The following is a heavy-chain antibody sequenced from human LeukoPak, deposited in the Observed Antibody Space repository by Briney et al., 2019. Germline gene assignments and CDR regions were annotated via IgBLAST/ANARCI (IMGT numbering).Heavy chain of an antibody. CDR1: GLTFDDYA. V-gene: IGHV3-9*01. CDR3: AKDSLAYYYDSSGYVDY. Sequence: GGSLRLSCAASGLTFDDYAMHWVRQAPGKGLEWVSGISWNSGSIGYADSVKGRFTISRDNAKNSLYLQMNSLRAEDTALYYCAKDSLAYYYDSSGYVDYWGQGTLVTVSS. J-gene: IGHJ4*02. CDR2: ISWNSGSI. D-gene: IGHD3-22*01.